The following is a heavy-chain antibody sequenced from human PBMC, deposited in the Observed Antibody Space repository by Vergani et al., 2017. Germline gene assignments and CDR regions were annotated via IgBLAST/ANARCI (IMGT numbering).Heavy chain of an antibody. Sequence: EVQMVESGGGLVKPGGSLRLSCVASGFTFSHYSMNWVRQAPGKGLEWVSSISGNNDDVYYADSVKGRFTISRDNAKNSLYLQMNSLRAEDTAVYYCARDLPLIVVVPAAITAYYYYYMDVWGK. CDR2: ISGNNDDV. CDR3: ARDLPLIVVVPAAITAYYYYYMDV. J-gene: IGHJ6*03. CDR1: GFTFSHYS. D-gene: IGHD2-2*02. V-gene: IGHV3-21*01.